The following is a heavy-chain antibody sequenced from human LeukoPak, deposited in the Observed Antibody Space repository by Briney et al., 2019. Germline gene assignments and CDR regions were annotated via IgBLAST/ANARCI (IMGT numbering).Heavy chain of an antibody. J-gene: IGHJ3*01. CDR1: GASITNYY. D-gene: IGHD1-26*01. CDR2: VHHSGYI. V-gene: IGHV4-59*01. CDR3: ARARDFTGSYPDVFDV. Sequence: PSETLSLTCSVSGASITNYYWNWLRQSPGQGLEWIGDVHHSGYINYNPSVKSRIAMSVDTSRSQFSLRLTSVTAADTAVYYCARARDFTGSYPDVFDVWGQGTMVTVSS.